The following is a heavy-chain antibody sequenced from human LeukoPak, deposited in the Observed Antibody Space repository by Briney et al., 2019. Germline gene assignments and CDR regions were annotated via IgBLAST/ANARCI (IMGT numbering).Heavy chain of an antibody. CDR3: ARGVSYTVFGVAADAFDI. CDR2: IYYSGST. D-gene: IGHD3-3*01. J-gene: IGHJ3*02. CDR1: GGSISSHY. Sequence: SETLSLTCTVSGGSISSHYWSWIRQPPGKGLEWIGYIYYSGSTNYNPSLKSRVTISVDTSKNQFSLKLSSVTAADTAVYFCARGVSYTVFGVAADAFDIWGQGTVVSVSS. V-gene: IGHV4-59*11.